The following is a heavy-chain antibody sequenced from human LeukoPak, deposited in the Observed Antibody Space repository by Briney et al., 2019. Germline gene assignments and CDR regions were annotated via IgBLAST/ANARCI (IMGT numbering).Heavy chain of an antibody. V-gene: IGHV1-69*13. CDR2: IIPIFGTA. CDR3: AREGLPSTYYYYYGMDV. D-gene: IGHD2/OR15-2a*01. Sequence: SVKVSFKASGGTFSSYAISWVRQAPGQGLEWVEGIIPIFGTANYAQKFQGRVTITADESTSTAYMELSSLRSEDTAVYYCAREGLPSTYYYYYGMDVWGQGTTVTVSS. J-gene: IGHJ6*02. CDR1: GGTFSSYA.